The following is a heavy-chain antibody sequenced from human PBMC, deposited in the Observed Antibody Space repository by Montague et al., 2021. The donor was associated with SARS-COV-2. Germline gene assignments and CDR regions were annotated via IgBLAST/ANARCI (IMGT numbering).Heavy chain of an antibody. CDR3: ARGLGRPGTIFGVAFY. V-gene: IGHV4-34*01. CDR2: INHSGST. CDR1: GGSFSGYY. J-gene: IGHJ4*02. Sequence: SETLSLTCGVYGGSFSGYYWSWIRQPPGKGLQWIGGINHSGSTNXNSSLNSRGTISLDTSKNQFSLKLTSVSAADTAVYYCARGLGRPGTIFGVAFYWGQGTLVTVSS. D-gene: IGHD3-3*01.